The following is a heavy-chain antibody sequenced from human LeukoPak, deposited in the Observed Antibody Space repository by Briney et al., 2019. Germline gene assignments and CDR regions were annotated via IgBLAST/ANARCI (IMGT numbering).Heavy chain of an antibody. Sequence: PSETLSLTCTVSGGSISSYYWSWIRQPAGKGLEWIGRIYTSGSTNYNPSLKSRVTISVDTSKNQFSLKLSSVTAADTAVYYCARGDFWSGRYYFDYWGQGTLVTVSS. CDR1: GGSISSYY. V-gene: IGHV4-4*07. D-gene: IGHD3-3*01. CDR2: IYTSGST. J-gene: IGHJ4*02. CDR3: ARGDFWSGRYYFDY.